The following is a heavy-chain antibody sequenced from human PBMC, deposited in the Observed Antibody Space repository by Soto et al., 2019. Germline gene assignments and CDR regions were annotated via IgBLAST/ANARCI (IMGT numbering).Heavy chain of an antibody. V-gene: IGHV3-30*18. J-gene: IGHJ5*02. D-gene: IGHD1-26*01. CDR1: GFRFSTYG. CDR3: AKAGGRVSTPFDP. Sequence: QIQLVESGGGVVQPGRSPRLSCAASGFRFSTYGMHWVRQTPGKGLEWVALISNEGRDTYFADSVKGRFTISRDNSRNTVYLQMNSLRTEDTAIYYCAKAGGRVSTPFDPWGQGTLVTVSS. CDR2: ISNEGRDT.